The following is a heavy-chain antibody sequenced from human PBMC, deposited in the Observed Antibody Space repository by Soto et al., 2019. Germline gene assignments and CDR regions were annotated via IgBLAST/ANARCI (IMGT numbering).Heavy chain of an antibody. D-gene: IGHD1-1*01. J-gene: IGHJ4*02. CDR2: INRDGSAV. CDR3: AKSLIGTGDY. Sequence: GGSLRLSCAASGFTFSHYWMHWVRQAPGKGLVWVSRINRDGSAVTYADSVKGRFTISRDNARNTVYLQMSSLTVEDTAVYYCAKSLIGTGDYWGRGTRVTVSS. V-gene: IGHV3-74*01. CDR1: GFTFSHYW.